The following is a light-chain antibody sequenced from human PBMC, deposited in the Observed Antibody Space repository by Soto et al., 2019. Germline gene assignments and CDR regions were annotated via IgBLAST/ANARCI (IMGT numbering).Light chain of an antibody. Sequence: SALTQPRSVSGSPGQSVTISCTGTSSDVGTYNYVSWYQQHPGKAPKLMIYDVSWRPSGVPDRFSGSKSGNTASLTISGLQAEDEADYYCCSYAGSSMVFGGGTKLTVL. CDR3: CSYAGSSMV. CDR2: DVS. V-gene: IGLV2-11*01. J-gene: IGLJ2*01. CDR1: SSDVGTYNY.